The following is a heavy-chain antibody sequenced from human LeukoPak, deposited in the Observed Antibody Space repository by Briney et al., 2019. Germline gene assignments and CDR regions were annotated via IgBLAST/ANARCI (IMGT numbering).Heavy chain of an antibody. J-gene: IGHJ6*03. CDR3: ARQYSRGYSYGYYYYYMDV. CDR1: GYGFTSYW. CDR2: IYSGDSDT. D-gene: IGHD5-18*01. V-gene: IGHV5-51*01. Sequence: GVSLKISCKGSGYGFTSYWIGWVRPMPGKGLEWMGIIYSGDSDTRYSPSFQGQVTISADKTISTAYLQWSSLKASDTAMYYCARQYSRGYSYGYYYYYMDVWGKGTTVTVSS.